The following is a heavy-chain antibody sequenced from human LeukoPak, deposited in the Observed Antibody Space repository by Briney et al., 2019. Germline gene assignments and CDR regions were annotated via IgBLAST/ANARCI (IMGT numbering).Heavy chain of an antibody. CDR1: GGSISGYS. J-gene: IGHJ5*02. CDR3: ARAKLRNWFDP. CDR2: IYYSGST. V-gene: IGHV4-59*01. D-gene: IGHD1-1*01. Sequence: PSETLSLTCTVSGGSISGYSWSWIRQPPGKGLECIGYIYYSGSTNYNPSLKSRVTVSVDTSKNQFSLSLSSVTAADTAVYYCARAKLRNWFDPWGQGTLVTVSS.